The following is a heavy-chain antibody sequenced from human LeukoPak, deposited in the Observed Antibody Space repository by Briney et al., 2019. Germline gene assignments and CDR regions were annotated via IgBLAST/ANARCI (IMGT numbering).Heavy chain of an antibody. CDR3: ARDYYGSGSYFF. D-gene: IGHD3-10*01. CDR2: IYYSGST. Sequence: PSETLSLTCTVSGGSISSSSYYWGWIRQPPGKGLEWIGSIYYSGSTYYNPSLKSRVTISVDTSKNQFSLKLSSVTAADTAVYYCARDYYGSGSYFFRGQGTLVTVSS. CDR1: GGSISSSSYY. V-gene: IGHV4-39*02. J-gene: IGHJ4*02.